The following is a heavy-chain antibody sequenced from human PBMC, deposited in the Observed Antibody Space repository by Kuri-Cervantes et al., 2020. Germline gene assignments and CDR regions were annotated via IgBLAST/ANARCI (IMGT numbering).Heavy chain of an antibody. CDR1: GGSVSSGSYY. CDR3: ARHLRQAGSGWWGALDAFDI. D-gene: IGHD6-19*01. V-gene: IGHV4-61*01. Sequence: SETLSLTCTVSGGSVSSGSYYWSWIRQPPGKGLEWIGYIYFSGSTNYNPSLKSRVTISVDTSKNQFSPKLSSVTAADTAVYYCARHLRQAGSGWWGALDAFDIWGQGTMVTVSS. J-gene: IGHJ3*02. CDR2: IYFSGST.